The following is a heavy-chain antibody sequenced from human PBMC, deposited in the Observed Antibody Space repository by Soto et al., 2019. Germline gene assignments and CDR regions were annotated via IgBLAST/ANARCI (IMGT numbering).Heavy chain of an antibody. Sequence: QLQLQESGPGLVKPSETLSLTCTVSSASISSSSYTWGWIRQPPGKGLEWIGSIYYSGTTYYNPSLNSRVPVSVDTSQNQFPLKVTPVTASDTAVYYCARLHGYCISSSCHGHYAMDVWGQGTTVTVSS. CDR2: IYYSGTT. V-gene: IGHV4-39*01. D-gene: IGHD2-2*01. J-gene: IGHJ6*02. CDR1: SASISSSSYT. CDR3: ARLHGYCISSSCHGHYAMDV.